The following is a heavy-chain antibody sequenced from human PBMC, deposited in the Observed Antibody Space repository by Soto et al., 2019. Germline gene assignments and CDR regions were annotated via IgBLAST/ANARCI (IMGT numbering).Heavy chain of an antibody. J-gene: IGHJ4*02. V-gene: IGHV3-23*01. D-gene: IGHD2-21*02. CDR1: GFTFSSYA. Sequence: EVQLLESGGGLVQPGGSLRLSCAASGFTFSSYAMSWVRQAPGKGLEWVSAIRGSGGSTYYADSGKGRFTISRDNSKNTLYLQMNSLRAEDTAVYYCASGANVVVTANLDYWGQGTLVTVSS. CDR2: IRGSGGST. CDR3: ASGANVVVTANLDY.